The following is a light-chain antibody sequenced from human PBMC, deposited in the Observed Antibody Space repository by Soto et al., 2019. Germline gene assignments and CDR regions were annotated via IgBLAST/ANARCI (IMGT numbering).Light chain of an antibody. CDR1: QDIGTY. J-gene: IGKJ4*01. CDR2: DAS. Sequence: ETVLTQSPVTLSLSPGDRATLSCRASQDIGTYLIWYQQWVGQAPRLLISDASSRAAGVPARFSGSGSGTEFTLTISSLEPEDFGIYYCQQRGNWPLTFGGGTKVEI. CDR3: QQRGNWPLT. V-gene: IGKV3-11*01.